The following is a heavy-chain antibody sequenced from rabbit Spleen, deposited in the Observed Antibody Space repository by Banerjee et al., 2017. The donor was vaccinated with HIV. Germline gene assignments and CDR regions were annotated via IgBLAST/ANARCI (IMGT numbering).Heavy chain of an antibody. CDR2: IDPVFGIT. D-gene: IGHD8-1*01. CDR3: ARDGAGGSYFAL. CDR1: GFSGFSFSSSYD. Sequence: VESGGGLVQPGTSLTLTCTASGFSGFSFSSSYDMCWVRQAPGKGLEWIGYIDPVFGITYYANWVNGRFSISRENAQNTVFLQMTSLTAADTATYFCARDGAGGSYFALWGPGTLVTVS. J-gene: IGHJ4*01. V-gene: IGHV1S40*01.